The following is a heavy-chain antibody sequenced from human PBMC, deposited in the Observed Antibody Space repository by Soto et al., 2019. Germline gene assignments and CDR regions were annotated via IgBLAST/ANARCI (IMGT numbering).Heavy chain of an antibody. J-gene: IGHJ4*02. D-gene: IGHD3-3*01. V-gene: IGHV3-30-3*01. CDR1: GFTFSSYA. Sequence: QVQLLESGGGVVQPGRSLRLSCAASGFTFSSYAMHWVRQAPGKGLEWVAVISYDGSNKYYADSVKGRFTISRDNSKNTLYLQMNSLRAEDTAVYYCARDTYYDFWSGYGYWGQGTLVTVSS. CDR3: ARDTYYDFWSGYGY. CDR2: ISYDGSNK.